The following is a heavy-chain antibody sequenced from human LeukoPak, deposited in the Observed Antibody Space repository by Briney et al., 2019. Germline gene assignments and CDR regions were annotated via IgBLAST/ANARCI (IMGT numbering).Heavy chain of an antibody. J-gene: IGHJ4*02. CDR2: IRSKAYGGTT. CDR3: TRARVPGVVIPVDY. D-gene: IGHD3-3*01. V-gene: IGHV3-49*04. Sequence: PGGSLRLSCTASGFTFGDYAMSWVRQAPGKGLEWVGFIRSKAYGGTTEYAASVKGRFTISRDDYKSIAYLQMNSLKTEDTAVYYCTRARVPGVVIPVDYWGQGTLVTVSS. CDR1: GFTFGDYA.